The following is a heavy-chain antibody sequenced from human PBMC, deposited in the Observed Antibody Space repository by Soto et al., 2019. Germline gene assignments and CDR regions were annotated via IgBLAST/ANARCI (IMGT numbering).Heavy chain of an antibody. CDR2: IYYNGNT. Sequence: QVQLQESGPGLVKPSETMSLTCAVSGGSINSYYWSWIRQHPGKGLEWIGYIYYNGNTYSSSSLKCRVASSVSKSKNQVSLELGSVIAAGKAIYYDARHMRGEYGIFDSWGQGTLVTVVS. J-gene: IGHJ4*01. CDR1: GGSINSYY. V-gene: IGHV4-59*08. CDR3: ARHMRGEYGIFDS. D-gene: IGHD3-10*01.